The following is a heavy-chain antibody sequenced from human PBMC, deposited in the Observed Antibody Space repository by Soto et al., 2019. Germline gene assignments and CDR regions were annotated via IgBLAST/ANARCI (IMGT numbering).Heavy chain of an antibody. CDR1: GGSISSYY. V-gene: IGHV4-59*08. J-gene: IGHJ5*02. CDR2: IYYSGST. Sequence: SETLSLTCTVSGGSISSYYWSWIRQPPGKGLEWIGYIYYSGSTNYNPSLKSRVTISVDTSKNQFSLKLSSVTAADTAVYYCARHDQSAGCSGGSCYNPVNWFDPWGQGTLVTVSS. D-gene: IGHD2-15*01. CDR3: ARHDQSAGCSGGSCYNPVNWFDP.